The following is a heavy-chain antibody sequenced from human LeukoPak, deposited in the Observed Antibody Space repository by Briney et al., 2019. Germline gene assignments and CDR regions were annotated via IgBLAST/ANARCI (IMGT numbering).Heavy chain of an antibody. J-gene: IGHJ4*02. CDR2: IYYSGST. Sequence: SETLSLTCTVSGYSISSGYYWGWIRQPPGKGLEWIGSIYYSGSTYYNPSLKSRVTISVDTSKNQFSLKLGSVTAADTAVYYCARDRGQQPHWGQGTLVTVSS. CDR3: ARDRGQQPH. D-gene: IGHD6-13*01. V-gene: IGHV4-38-2*02. CDR1: GYSISSGYY.